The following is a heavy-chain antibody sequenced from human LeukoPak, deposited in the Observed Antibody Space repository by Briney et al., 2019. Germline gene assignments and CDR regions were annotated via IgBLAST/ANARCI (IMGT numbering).Heavy chain of an antibody. CDR2: INHSGST. J-gene: IGHJ4*02. CDR1: GGSFSGYY. V-gene: IGHV4-34*01. Sequence: PSETLSLTRAVYGGSFSGYYWSWIRQPPGKGLEWIGEINHSGSTNYNPSLKSRVTISVDTSKNQFSLKLSSVTAADTAVYYCARGPDYYDSSSSSDYWGQGTLVTVSS. CDR3: ARGPDYYDSSSSSDY. D-gene: IGHD3-22*01.